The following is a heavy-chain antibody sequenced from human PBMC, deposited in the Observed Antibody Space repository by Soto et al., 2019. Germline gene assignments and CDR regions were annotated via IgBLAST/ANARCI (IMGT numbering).Heavy chain of an antibody. J-gene: IGHJ4*02. CDR2: IYYSGST. Sequence: SETLSLTCTVSGGSISSSSYYWGWIRQPPGKGLEWIGSIYYSGSTYYNPSLKSRVTISVDTSKNQFSLKLSSVTAADTAVYYCARAQSGYSGYDYVEELPFDYWGQGTLVTVSS. CDR3: ARAQSGYSGYDYVEELPFDY. D-gene: IGHD5-12*01. V-gene: IGHV4-39*01. CDR1: GGSISSSSYY.